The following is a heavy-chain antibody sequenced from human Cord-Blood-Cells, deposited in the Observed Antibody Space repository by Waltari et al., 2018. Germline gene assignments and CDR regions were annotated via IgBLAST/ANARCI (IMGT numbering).Heavy chain of an antibody. D-gene: IGHD6-13*01. V-gene: IGHV3-73*02. CDR3: TAPLVRY. CDR2: IRSKANSYAT. CDR1: GFTFSGSA. J-gene: IGHJ4*02. Sequence: EVQLVESGGGLVQPGGSLKLSCAASGFTFSGSAMHWVRQASGKGLGWVGRIRSKANSYATAYAAAVKGRFTISRDDSKNTAYLQMNSLKTEDTAVYYCTAPLVRYWGQGTLVTVSS.